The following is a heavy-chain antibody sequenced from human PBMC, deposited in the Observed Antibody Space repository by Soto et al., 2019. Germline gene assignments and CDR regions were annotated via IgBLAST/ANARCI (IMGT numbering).Heavy chain of an antibody. CDR2: IYYSGST. D-gene: IGHD4-4*01. CDR1: GGSFSGYY. J-gene: IGHJ6*02. V-gene: IGHV4-34*01. CDR3: AATVTIELKVWIGMDV. Sequence: SETLSLTCAVYGGSFSGYYWSWIRQPPGKGLEWIGSIYYSGSTYYNPSLKSRVTISVDTSKNQFSLKLSSVTAADTAVYYCAATVTIELKVWIGMDVWGQGTTVTVSS.